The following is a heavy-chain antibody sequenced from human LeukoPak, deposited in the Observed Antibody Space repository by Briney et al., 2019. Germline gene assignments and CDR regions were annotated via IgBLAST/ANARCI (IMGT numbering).Heavy chain of an antibody. D-gene: IGHD2-2*01. Sequence: GGSLRLSCAASGFTFSSYSMNWVRQAPGKGLEWVSYISSRSSSIYYADSVKGRFTISRDNAKNSLYLQMNSLRAEDTAVYYCAREPCTSCYTDYRGQGTLVTVSS. CDR2: ISSRSSSI. V-gene: IGHV3-48*01. J-gene: IGHJ4*02. CDR1: GFTFSSYS. CDR3: AREPCTSCYTDY.